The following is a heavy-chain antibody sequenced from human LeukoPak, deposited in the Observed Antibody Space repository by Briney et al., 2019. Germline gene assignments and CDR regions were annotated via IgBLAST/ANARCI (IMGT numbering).Heavy chain of an antibody. D-gene: IGHD2-2*01. CDR2: ISGSGGST. CDR3: AKDMFRNIVVVPADVAFDY. V-gene: IGHV3-23*01. CDR1: GFTFSSYA. Sequence: GVSLRLSCAASGFTFSSYAMSWVRQAPGKGLEWVSAISGSGGSTYYADSVKGRFTISRDNSKNTLYLQMNSLRAEDTAVYYCAKDMFRNIVVVPADVAFDYWDQGTLVTVSS. J-gene: IGHJ4*02.